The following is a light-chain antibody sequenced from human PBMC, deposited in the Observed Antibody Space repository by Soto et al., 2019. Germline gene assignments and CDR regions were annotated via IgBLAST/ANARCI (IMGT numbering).Light chain of an antibody. CDR3: CSYGGSRAV. CDR2: EAS. V-gene: IGLV2-23*02. J-gene: IGLJ7*01. CDR1: SSDVGRHNL. Sequence: QSALTQPASVSGSPGQSITISCTGTSSDVGRHNLVSWYQQHPGQAPKLMIYEASKRPLGVSARFSASKSGNTASLTISGLQAEDEADYYCCSYGGSRAVFGGGTQLTVL.